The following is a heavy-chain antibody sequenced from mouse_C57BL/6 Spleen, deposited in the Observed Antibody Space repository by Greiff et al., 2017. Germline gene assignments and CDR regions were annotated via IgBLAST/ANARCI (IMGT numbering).Heavy chain of an antibody. Sequence: QVQLQQSGAELMKPGASVKLSCKATGYTFTGYWIEWVKQRPGHGLEWIGEILPGSGSTNYNEKFKGKATFTADTSSNTAYMQLNSLTTEDSAIYYCAREKAYYRNDLGPWGQGTTLTVSS. V-gene: IGHV1-9*01. CDR3: AREKAYYRNDLGP. J-gene: IGHJ2*01. CDR2: ILPGSGST. D-gene: IGHD2-9*01. CDR1: GYTFTGYW.